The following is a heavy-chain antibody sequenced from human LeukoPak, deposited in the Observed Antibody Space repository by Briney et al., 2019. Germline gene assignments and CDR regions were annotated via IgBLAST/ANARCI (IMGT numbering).Heavy chain of an antibody. D-gene: IGHD5-18*01. V-gene: IGHV6-1*01. Sequence: PSQTLTLTCAISGDSVSSNSASWTWIRQSPSRGLEWLGRTYYRSKWSYEYAVSVKSRVTISPDTSKSQFSLQLNSVTPEDTAIYYCARRTATDGSFDCWGQGTLVTVSS. CDR3: ARRTATDGSFDC. CDR2: TYYRSKWSY. CDR1: GDSVSSNSAS. J-gene: IGHJ4*02.